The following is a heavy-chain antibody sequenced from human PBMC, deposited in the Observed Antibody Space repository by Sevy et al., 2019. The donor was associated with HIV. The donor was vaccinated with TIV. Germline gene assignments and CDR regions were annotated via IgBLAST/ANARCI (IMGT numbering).Heavy chain of an antibody. CDR1: GFTFSSYN. CDR2: ISSSSNYI. D-gene: IGHD2-15*01. V-gene: IGHV3-21*01. Sequence: GESLKISCAASGFTFSSYNMNWVRQPPGKGLEWVSSISSSSNYITYADSVKGRFTISRDNAKNSLYREMNTLRADDTAVYYCARVVAYCSGGTCFPGYYYGMDFWGQGTTVTVSS. J-gene: IGHJ6*02. CDR3: ARVVAYCSGGTCFPGYYYGMDF.